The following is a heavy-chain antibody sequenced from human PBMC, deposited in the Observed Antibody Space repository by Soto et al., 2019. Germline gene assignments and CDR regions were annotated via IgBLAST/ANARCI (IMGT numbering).Heavy chain of an antibody. CDR1: GYTFTSYY. CDR3: ARGEYSNSPLHLDY. D-gene: IGHD6-6*01. J-gene: IGHJ4*02. V-gene: IGHV1-46*01. CDR2: INPSGGST. Sequence: QVQLVQSGAEGKKPGASVKVSCKAFGYTFTSYYMHWVRQAPGQGLEWMGIINPSGGSTSYAQKFQGRGTMTRDTSTSTVYIELSSLRSEDTAVYYCARGEYSNSPLHLDYWGQGTLVCVSS.